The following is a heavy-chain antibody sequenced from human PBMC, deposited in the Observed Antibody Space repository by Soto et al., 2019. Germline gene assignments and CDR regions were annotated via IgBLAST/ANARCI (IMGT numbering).Heavy chain of an antibody. Sequence: PGESLKISCKGSGYSFTSYWISWVRQMPGKGLEWMGRIDPSDSYTNYSPSFQGHVTISADKSISTAYLQWSSLKASDTAMYYWARFAAKDFVVVPAAMPNYYSYYGMDVWGKGTRVT. CDR2: IDPSDSYT. CDR3: ARFAAKDFVVVPAAMPNYYSYYGMDV. J-gene: IGHJ6*04. V-gene: IGHV5-10-1*01. CDR1: GYSFTSYW. D-gene: IGHD2-2*01.